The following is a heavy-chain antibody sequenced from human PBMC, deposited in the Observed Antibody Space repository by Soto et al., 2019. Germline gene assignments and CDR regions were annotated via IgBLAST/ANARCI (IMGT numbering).Heavy chain of an antibody. J-gene: IGHJ4*02. CDR3: ARDGSSRPTEY. D-gene: IGHD3-10*01. CDR1: GFTVSSNY. Sequence: GGSMRLSCAASGFTVSSNYMSWVRQATGKGLEWVSVIYSGDSGSTYYADSVKGRFTISRDTSKNTVYLQMNSLRAEDTAVYYCARDGSSRPTEYWGQGTLVTVSS. CDR2: IYSGDSGST. V-gene: IGHV3-66*01.